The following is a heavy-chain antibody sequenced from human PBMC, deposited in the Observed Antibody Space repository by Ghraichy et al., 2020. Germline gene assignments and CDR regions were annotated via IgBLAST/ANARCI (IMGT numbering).Heavy chain of an antibody. CDR3: AKGIGGGIYYYYGMDV. D-gene: IGHD4-23*01. CDR2: ISGDGGTT. V-gene: IGHV3-43*02. J-gene: IGHJ6*02. Sequence: GGSLRLSCAASGFTFDDYAMHWVRQAPGKGLEWVSLISGDGGTTYSADSVKGRFTISRDNSKNSLYLQMNSLRTEDTALYYCAKGIGGGIYYYYGMDVWGQGTTVTVSS. CDR1: GFTFDDYA.